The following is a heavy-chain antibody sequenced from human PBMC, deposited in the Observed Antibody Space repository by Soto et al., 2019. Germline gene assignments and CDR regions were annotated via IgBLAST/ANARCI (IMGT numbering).Heavy chain of an antibody. J-gene: IGHJ4*02. CDR2: IYPGDSDI. CDR3: ARQAYLYDTNAFGY. D-gene: IGHD2-8*01. Sequence: GESLKISCKGPGYSFTTYWIGWVRQMPGKGLEWMGVIYPGDSDIRFSPSFQGQVTISADMSLSTAYLQWSSLRVSDTAMYYCARQAYLYDTNAFGYWGQGTLVSVS. CDR1: GYSFTTYW. V-gene: IGHV5-51*01.